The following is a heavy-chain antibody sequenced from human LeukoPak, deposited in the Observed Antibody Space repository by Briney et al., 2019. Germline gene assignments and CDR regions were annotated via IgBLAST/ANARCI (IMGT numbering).Heavy chain of an antibody. CDR1: GGSFSGYY. V-gene: IGHV4-34*01. Sequence: SETPSLTCAVYGGSFSGYYWSWIRQPPGKGLEWIAKISRRGNTNYNPSLKSRVTISVDTSKNQLSLKLSTVTAADTALYYCARHGEYYFDYWGQGTLVTVSS. J-gene: IGHJ4*02. CDR2: ISRRGNT. D-gene: IGHD3-10*01. CDR3: ARHGEYYFDY.